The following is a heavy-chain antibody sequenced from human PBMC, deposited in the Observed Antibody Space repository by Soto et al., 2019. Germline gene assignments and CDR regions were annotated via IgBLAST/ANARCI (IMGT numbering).Heavy chain of an antibody. CDR3: ARNASGGFDS. Sequence: QVQLVQSGAQVKKPGASVKVSCKASGYTFSSSSISWVRQAPGQGLECMGWISVYNGNTNYAQTLQGRVTMSTDTSTGTAYMELRSLRSDATAVYYCARNASGGFDSWGQGPLVTVSS. D-gene: IGHD3-16*01. V-gene: IGHV1-18*01. J-gene: IGHJ4*02. CDR2: ISVYNGNT. CDR1: GYTFSSSS.